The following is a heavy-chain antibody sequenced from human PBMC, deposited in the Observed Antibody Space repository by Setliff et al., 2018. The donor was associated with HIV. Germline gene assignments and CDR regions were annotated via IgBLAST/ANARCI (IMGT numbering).Heavy chain of an antibody. J-gene: IGHJ4*02. Sequence: SETLSLTCTVSGDSIKNYFWNWIRQPAGKGLEWIGRIYTTGSTTYNPSGSTTYNPSLKSRVTMSVDTSKNQFSLELTSLTAADTAVYYCATRPRIAARPFDYWGQGMLVTVSS. CDR1: GDSIKNYF. V-gene: IGHV4-4*07. CDR2: IYTTGSTTYNPSGST. D-gene: IGHD6-6*01. CDR3: ATRPRIAARPFDY.